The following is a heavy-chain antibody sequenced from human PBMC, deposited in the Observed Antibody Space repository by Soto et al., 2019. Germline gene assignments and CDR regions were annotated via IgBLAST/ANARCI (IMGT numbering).Heavy chain of an antibody. Sequence: GGSLRLSCAASGFTFSDHYMDWVRQAPGKGLEWVGRTRNKANSYTTEYAASVKGRFTISRDDSKNSLYLQMNSLKTEDTAVYYCAREQQWPVGAFDYWGQGTLVTVSS. CDR1: GFTFSDHY. J-gene: IGHJ4*02. CDR3: AREQQWPVGAFDY. D-gene: IGHD6-19*01. V-gene: IGHV3-72*01. CDR2: TRNKANSYTT.